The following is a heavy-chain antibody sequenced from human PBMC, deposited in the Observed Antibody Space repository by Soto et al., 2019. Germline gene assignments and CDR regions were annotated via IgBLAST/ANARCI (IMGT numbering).Heavy chain of an antibody. V-gene: IGHV3-33*01. D-gene: IGHD2-15*01. CDR3: ARETVVVVATTHYYYGMDV. CDR1: GFTFSSYG. Sequence: PGGSLRLSCAASGFTFSSYGMHWVRQAPGKGLEWVAVIWYDGSNKYYADSVKGRFTISRDNSKNTLYLQMNSLRAEDTAVYYCARETVVVVATTHYYYGMDVWGQGTTVTVSS. J-gene: IGHJ6*02. CDR2: IWYDGSNK.